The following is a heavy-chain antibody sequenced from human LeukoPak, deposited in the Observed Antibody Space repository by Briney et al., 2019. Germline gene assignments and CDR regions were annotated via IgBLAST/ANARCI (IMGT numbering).Heavy chain of an antibody. V-gene: IGHV3-21*01. CDR3: ARAWCSSTSCYNYYYYGMDV. Sequence: GGPLRLSCAASGFTFSSYSMNWVRQAPGKGLEWVSSISSGSSYIYYADSVKGRFTISRDNAKNSLYLQMNSLRAEDTAVYYCARAWCSSTSCYNYYYYGMDVWGQGTTVTVSS. D-gene: IGHD2-2*02. CDR2: ISSGSSYI. CDR1: GFTFSSYS. J-gene: IGHJ6*02.